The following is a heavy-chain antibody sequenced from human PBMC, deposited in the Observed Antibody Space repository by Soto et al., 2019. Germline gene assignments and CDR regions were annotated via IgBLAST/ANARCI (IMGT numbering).Heavy chain of an antibody. CDR3: ARSGYCSSTSCYYYYYYGMDV. J-gene: IGHJ6*02. D-gene: IGHD2-2*03. Sequence: LSLTCAVYGGSFSGYYWSWIRQPPGKGLEWIGEINHSGSTNYNPSLKSRVTISVDTSKNQFSLKLSSVTAADTAVYYCARSGYCSSTSCYYYYYYGMDVWGQGTTVTVSS. V-gene: IGHV4-34*01. CDR2: INHSGST. CDR1: GGSFSGYY.